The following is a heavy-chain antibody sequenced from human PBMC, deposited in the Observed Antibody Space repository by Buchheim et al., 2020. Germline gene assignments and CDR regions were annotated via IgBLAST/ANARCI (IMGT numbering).Heavy chain of an antibody. J-gene: IGHJ4*02. V-gene: IGHV4-59*01. D-gene: IGHD3-3*01. CDR3: ARDRDFWSGTGFDY. CDR1: GGSISSYY. Sequence: QVQLQESGPGLVKPSETLSLTCTVSGGSISSYYWSWIRQPPGKGLEWIGYIYYSGSTNYNPSLKSRVTISVDPSKNQFSLKLSSVTAADTAVYYCARDRDFWSGTGFDYWGQGTL. CDR2: IYYSGST.